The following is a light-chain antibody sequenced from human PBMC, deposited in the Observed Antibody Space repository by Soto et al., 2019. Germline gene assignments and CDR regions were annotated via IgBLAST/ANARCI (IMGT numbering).Light chain of an antibody. CDR3: SSYTSSSTV. Sequence: QSALTQPASVSGSPGQSITISCTGTSSDVGGYNSVSWYQHHPGKAPKLMIYDVSTRPSGVSNRSSGSKSGNTASLTISGLQAGDEADYYCSSYTSSSTVFGGGTKVTVL. CDR2: DVS. J-gene: IGLJ2*01. V-gene: IGLV2-14*03. CDR1: SSDVGGYNS.